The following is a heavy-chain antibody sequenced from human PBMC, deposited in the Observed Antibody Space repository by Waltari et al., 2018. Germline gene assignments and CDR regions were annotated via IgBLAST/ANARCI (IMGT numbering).Heavy chain of an antibody. D-gene: IGHD2-21*01. J-gene: IGHJ4*02. Sequence: QVQLVESGGGVVQPGRSLRLSCAASGFTFSSYGMHWVRQAPGKGLEWVAVIWYDGSNKYYADSVKGRFTISRDNSKNTLYLQMNSLRAEDTAVYYCARDGLVLFSYFDYWGQGTLVTVSS. CDR2: IWYDGSNK. V-gene: IGHV3-33*01. CDR3: ARDGLVLFSYFDY. CDR1: GFTFSSYG.